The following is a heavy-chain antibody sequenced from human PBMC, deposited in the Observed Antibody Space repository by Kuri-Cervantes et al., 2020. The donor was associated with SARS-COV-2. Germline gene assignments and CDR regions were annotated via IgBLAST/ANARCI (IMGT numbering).Heavy chain of an antibody. V-gene: IGHV4-34*01. CDR1: GGSFSSHY. J-gene: IGHJ3*02. Sequence: SETLSLTCAVYGGSFSSHYWSWIRQPPGKGLEWIGEINHSGSTNYNPSLKSRVTISVDMSDNQFSLKVTSVTAADTAVYYCARISAINNAFDIWGQGTQVTVSS. D-gene: IGHD6-25*01. CDR2: INHSGST. CDR3: ARISAINNAFDI.